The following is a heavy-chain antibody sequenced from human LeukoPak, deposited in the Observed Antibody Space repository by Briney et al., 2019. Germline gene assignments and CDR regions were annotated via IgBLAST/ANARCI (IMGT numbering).Heavy chain of an antibody. Sequence: GESLNISYKGSGYSFTSYWIAWVRQMPGEGLEWMGIIYPGDSDTRYSPSFKGLLTISADKSISTAYLQWSSLKASDTATYYCARRKDGVDVWGQGNTVTVSS. CDR2: IYPGDSDT. J-gene: IGHJ6*02. V-gene: IGHV5-51*01. CDR1: GYSFTSYW. CDR3: ARRKDGVDV.